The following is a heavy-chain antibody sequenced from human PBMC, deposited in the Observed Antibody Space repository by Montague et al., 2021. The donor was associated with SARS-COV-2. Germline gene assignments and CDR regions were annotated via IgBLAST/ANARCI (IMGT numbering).Heavy chain of an antibody. CDR2: INYSGST. Sequence: SETLSLTCTVSGGSVSSATYYWSWIRQPPGKGLEWIGYINYSGSTSYNPSLKTRVTISVDTSKNQFSLKLSSVTAADTAVYYCAREDRWNWFDPWGQGTLVIVSS. D-gene: IGHD5-24*01. V-gene: IGHV4-61*01. CDR3: AREDRWNWFDP. CDR1: GGSVSSATYY. J-gene: IGHJ5*02.